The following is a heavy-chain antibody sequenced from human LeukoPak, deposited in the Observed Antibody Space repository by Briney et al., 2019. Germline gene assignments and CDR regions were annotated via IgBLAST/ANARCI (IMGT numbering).Heavy chain of an antibody. CDR3: ARVAAGTYWFDP. Sequence: PGRSLRLSCAASGFTFSTYGFHWVRQAPGKGLEWVAIIWFDRSNKYYADSVKGRFTISRDDSKNTLYLQMNSLRAEDTALYYCARVAAGTYWFDPWGQGTLVTVSS. V-gene: IGHV3-33*08. CDR1: GFTFSTYG. CDR2: IWFDRSNK. D-gene: IGHD6-13*01. J-gene: IGHJ5*02.